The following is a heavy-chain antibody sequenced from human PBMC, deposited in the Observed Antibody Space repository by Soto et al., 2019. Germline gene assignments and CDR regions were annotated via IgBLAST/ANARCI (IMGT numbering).Heavy chain of an antibody. J-gene: IGHJ3*02. CDR2: IYSGGST. CDR3: ASTRITIFGVVKSWAFDI. D-gene: IGHD3-3*01. CDR1: GFTVSSNY. V-gene: IGHV3-66*01. Sequence: EVQLVESGGGLVQPGGSLRLSCAASGFTVSSNYMSWVRQAPGKGLEWVSVIYSGGSTYYADSVKGRFTISRDNSQNTLYLQMNSLRAEDTAVYYCASTRITIFGVVKSWAFDIWGQGTMVTVSS.